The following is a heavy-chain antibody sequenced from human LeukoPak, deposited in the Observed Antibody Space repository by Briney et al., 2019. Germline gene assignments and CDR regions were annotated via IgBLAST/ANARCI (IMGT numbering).Heavy chain of an antibody. J-gene: IGHJ4*02. CDR3: ARGICIGGSCYSDPSDY. CDR1: GGSISSYY. V-gene: IGHV4-59*01. D-gene: IGHD2-15*01. CDR2: IYYSGST. Sequence: TSETRSLTCTVSGGSISSYYWSWIRQPPGKGLEWIGYIYYSGSTNYNPSLKSRVTISVDTSKNQFSLKLTSVTAADTAVYYCARGICIGGSCYSDPSDYWGQRTVVTLSS.